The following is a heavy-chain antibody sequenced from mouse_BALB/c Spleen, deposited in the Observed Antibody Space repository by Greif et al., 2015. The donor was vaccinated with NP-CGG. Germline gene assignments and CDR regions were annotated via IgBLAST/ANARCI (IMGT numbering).Heavy chain of an antibody. J-gene: IGHJ2*01. CDR2: IDPANGNT. Sequence: VQLQQSGAELVKPGASVKLSCTASGFNIKDTYMHWVKQRPEQGLEWIGRIDPANGNTKYDPKFQGKATITADTSSNTAYLQLSSLTSEDTAVYYCARLLRLRGRYYFDYWGQGTTLTVSS. CDR1: GFNIKDTY. D-gene: IGHD1-2*01. CDR3: ARLLRLRGRYYFDY. V-gene: IGHV14-3*02.